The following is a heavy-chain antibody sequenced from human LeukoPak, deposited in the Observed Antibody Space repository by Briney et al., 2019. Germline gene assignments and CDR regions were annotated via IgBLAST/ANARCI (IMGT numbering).Heavy chain of an antibody. J-gene: IGHJ4*02. Sequence: PGGSLRLSCAASGFTFSSYAMSWVRQAPGKGLEWVSAISGSGGSTYYADSVKGRFTISRDNSKNTPYLQMNSLRAEDTAVYYCAKRGMNYYDSSEYYFDYWGQGTLVTVSS. CDR1: GFTFSSYA. CDR2: ISGSGGST. V-gene: IGHV3-23*01. CDR3: AKRGMNYYDSSEYYFDY. D-gene: IGHD3-22*01.